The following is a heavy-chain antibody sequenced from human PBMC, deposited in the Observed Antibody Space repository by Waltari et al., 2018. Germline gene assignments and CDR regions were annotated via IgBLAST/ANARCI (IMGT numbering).Heavy chain of an antibody. V-gene: IGHV3-7*01. CDR3: AVRIVGATTYYYYGMDV. CDR2: INEDGSK. CDR1: GFTFSSYW. J-gene: IGHJ6*02. Sequence: EVQLVESGGGLVQPGGSLRLSCAASGFTFSSYWMSWVRQAPGKGPEWVAHINEDGSKKSERGRFTISRDNAKDALYLQVSSLRAEDTGVYYCAVRIVGATTYYYYGMDVWGQGTTVTVSS. D-gene: IGHD1-26*01.